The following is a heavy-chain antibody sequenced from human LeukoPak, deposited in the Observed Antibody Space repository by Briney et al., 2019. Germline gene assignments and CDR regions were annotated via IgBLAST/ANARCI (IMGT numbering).Heavy chain of an antibody. Sequence: GASVKVSCKASGYTFTSYGISWVRQAPGQGLEWMGWISAYNGNTNYTQKLQGRVTMTTDTSTSTAYMELRSLRSDDTAVYYCARGGKGLWFGEPPHYWGQGTLVTVSS. CDR1: GYTFTSYG. V-gene: IGHV1-18*01. D-gene: IGHD3-10*01. CDR2: ISAYNGNT. CDR3: ARGGKGLWFGEPPHY. J-gene: IGHJ4*02.